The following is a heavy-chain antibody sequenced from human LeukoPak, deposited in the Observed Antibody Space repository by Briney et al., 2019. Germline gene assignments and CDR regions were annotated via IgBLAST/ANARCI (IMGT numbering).Heavy chain of an antibody. CDR1: WIPLRKLR. CDR2: IYSDGRST. V-gene: IGHV3-74*01. Sequence: GALRLLCSGSWIPLRKLRMDWVRQASGKGLVWVSTIYSDGRSTSYADSVKGRFTISRDNAKNTLYLQMNSLRAEDTAVYYCARGYYDSSGYYLIDYWGQGTLVTVSS. D-gene: IGHD3-22*01. J-gene: IGHJ4*02. CDR3: ARGYYDSSGYYLIDY.